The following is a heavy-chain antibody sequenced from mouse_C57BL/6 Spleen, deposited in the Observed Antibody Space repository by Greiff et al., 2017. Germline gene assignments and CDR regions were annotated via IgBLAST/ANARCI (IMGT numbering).Heavy chain of an antibody. V-gene: IGHV5-16*01. CDR3: AREGGYGNYFDY. CDR2: INYDGSST. Sequence: EVMLVESEGGLVQPGSSMKLSCTASGFTFSDYYMAWVRQVPEKGLEWVANINYDGSSTYYLDSLKSRFIISRDNAKNILYLQMSSLKSEDTATYYCAREGGYGNYFDYWGQGTTLTVSS. CDR1: GFTFSDYY. J-gene: IGHJ2*01. D-gene: IGHD2-1*01.